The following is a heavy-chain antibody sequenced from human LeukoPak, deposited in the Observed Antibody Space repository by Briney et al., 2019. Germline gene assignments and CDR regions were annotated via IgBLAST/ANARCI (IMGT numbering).Heavy chain of an antibody. V-gene: IGHV4-39*01. CDR1: GGSISSSSYY. CDR2: IYYSGST. D-gene: IGHD6-13*01. J-gene: IGHJ4*02. CDR3: SRKTTSTSWY. Sequence: SSDTLSLTCTVSGGSISSSSYYWAWIRQPPGKGLEWIGRIYYSGSTFYSPSLKSRVTLSVDTSKNQSSLKLSSVTAADTAVYFCSRKTTSTSWYWGQGTLVTVSS.